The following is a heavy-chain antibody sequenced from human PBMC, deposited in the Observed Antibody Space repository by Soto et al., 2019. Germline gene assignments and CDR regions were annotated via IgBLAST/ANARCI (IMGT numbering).Heavy chain of an antibody. V-gene: IGHV3-7*05. D-gene: IGHD5-12*01. CDR2: IKQDGSEK. CDR3: ARDEVVAPDYYYYSGMDV. J-gene: IGHJ6*02. Sequence: GGSLRLSCAASGFTFSSYWMSWVRQAPGKGLEWVANIKQDGSEKYYVDSVKGRFTISRDNAKNSLYLQMNSLRAEDTAVYYCARDEVVAPDYYYYSGMDVWGQGTTVTVSS. CDR1: GFTFSSYW.